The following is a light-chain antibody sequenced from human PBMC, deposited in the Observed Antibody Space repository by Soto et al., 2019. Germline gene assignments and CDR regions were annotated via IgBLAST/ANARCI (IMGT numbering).Light chain of an antibody. CDR1: QSVSSN. Sequence: EIMMTQSPATLSVSPGERATLSCRASQSVSSNLAWYQQKPGQAPRLLIYGASTRATGIPARFSGSGSGTEFPLTISSLQSEEFAVYYCQQYNNWPPLTFGGGTKVEIK. J-gene: IGKJ4*01. CDR3: QQYNNWPPLT. V-gene: IGKV3-15*01. CDR2: GAS.